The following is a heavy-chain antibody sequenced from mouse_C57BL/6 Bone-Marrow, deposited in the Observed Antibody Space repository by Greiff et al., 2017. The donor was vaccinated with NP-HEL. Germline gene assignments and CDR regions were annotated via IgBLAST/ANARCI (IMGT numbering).Heavy chain of an antibody. Sequence: EVMLVESGGGLVKPGGSLKLSCAASGFTFSSYGMSWVRQTPEQRLEWVATISGGGSYPYYPASVKGRFTISRAHAKNNLYLQMSSLRSEDTALYYCARHSPYDDDGFAYWGQGTLVTVSA. J-gene: IGHJ3*01. CDR3: ARHSPYDDDGFAY. D-gene: IGHD2-4*01. CDR2: ISGGGSYP. V-gene: IGHV5-9-2*01. CDR1: GFTFSSYG.